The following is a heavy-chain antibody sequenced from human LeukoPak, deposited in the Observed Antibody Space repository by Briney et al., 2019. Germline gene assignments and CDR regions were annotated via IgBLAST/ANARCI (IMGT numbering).Heavy chain of an antibody. CDR2: INQDGSDK. V-gene: IGHV3-7*01. D-gene: IGHD6-19*01. CDR1: GFTFDDYA. Sequence: PGGSLRLSCAASGFTFDDYAMHWVRQAPGKGLEWVAHINQDGSDKLYVESVKGRFTVSRDNAKKSLSLQTNSLGADDTAVYYCAREIAVAADCWGQGTLVTVSS. CDR3: AREIAVAADC. J-gene: IGHJ4*02.